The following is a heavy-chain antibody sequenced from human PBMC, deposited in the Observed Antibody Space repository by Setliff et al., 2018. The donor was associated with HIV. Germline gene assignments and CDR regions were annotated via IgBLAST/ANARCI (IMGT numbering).Heavy chain of an antibody. D-gene: IGHD2-2*01. CDR1: GGSISSGDYY. CDR2: IYYSGST. J-gene: IGHJ2*01. CDR3: ATKPRPIVVMPTATYWYFDL. V-gene: IGHV4-31*03. Sequence: SETLSLTCTVSGGSISSGDYYWSWIRQRPGKGLEWIGYIYYSGSTYYNPSLKSRVTISVDTPKNQFSLKLSSVSVADTAIYYCATKPRPIVVMPTATYWYFDLWGRGTLVTVSS.